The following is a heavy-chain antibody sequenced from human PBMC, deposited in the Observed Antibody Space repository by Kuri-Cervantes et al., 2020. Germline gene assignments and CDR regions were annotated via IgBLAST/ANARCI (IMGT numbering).Heavy chain of an antibody. J-gene: IGHJ6*02. CDR2: IEQYGSEK. V-gene: IGHV3-7*01. CDR1: GFTFNSYW. CDR3: AKEGSRYYYYGMDV. D-gene: IGHD3-10*01. Sequence: GESLKISCAASGFTFNSYWMSWVRQAPGKGLEWVANIEQYGSEKYYMDSVKGRFTISRDNSKNTLYLQMNSLRAEDTAVYYCAKEGSRYYYYGMDVWGQGTTVTVSS.